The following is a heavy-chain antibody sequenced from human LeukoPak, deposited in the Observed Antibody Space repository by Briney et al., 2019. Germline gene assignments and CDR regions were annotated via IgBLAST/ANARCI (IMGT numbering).Heavy chain of an antibody. J-gene: IGHJ4*02. V-gene: IGHV4-59*01. Sequence: SETLSLTCTVSGVSISSYFWSWIRQPPGKGLEWIGYVYYNGITNYNPSLKSRVSISLDTSRNQFSLKLNSVTAADTAVYYCASQLGGTTFHWGQGTLVTVSS. D-gene: IGHD1-1*01. CDR1: GVSISSYF. CDR3: ASQLGGTTFH. CDR2: VYYNGIT.